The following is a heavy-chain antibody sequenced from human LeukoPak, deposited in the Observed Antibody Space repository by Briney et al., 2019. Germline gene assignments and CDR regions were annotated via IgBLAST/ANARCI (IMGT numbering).Heavy chain of an antibody. Sequence: SATTLVKPTETLTLTGTFSGFSLNTNGMGVGWIRQSPGKALEWLALIFWDDDKRYSPSLRGRLTISKDTSKNQVVLTLTNVDPVDTGTYYCAHRHNLGRSSVVITFDVWGQGTVVTVSS. J-gene: IGHJ3*01. CDR1: GFSLNTNGMG. CDR2: IFWDDDK. D-gene: IGHD2-21*01. V-gene: IGHV2-5*02. CDR3: AHRHNLGRSSVVITFDV.